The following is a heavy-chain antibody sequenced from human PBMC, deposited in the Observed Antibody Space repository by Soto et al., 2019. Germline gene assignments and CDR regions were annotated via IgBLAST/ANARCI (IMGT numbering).Heavy chain of an antibody. CDR2: INPSGGST. J-gene: IGHJ3*02. D-gene: IGHD2-15*01. CDR3: ARVLWGYCSGGSCSSGAFDI. CDR1: GYTFTSYY. Sequence: GASVKVSCKASGYTFTSYYMHWVRQAPGQGLEWMGIINPSGGSTSYAQKFQGRVTMTRDTSTSTVYTELSSLRSEDTAVYYCARVLWGYCSGGSCSSGAFDICGQGTMVNVSS. V-gene: IGHV1-46*03.